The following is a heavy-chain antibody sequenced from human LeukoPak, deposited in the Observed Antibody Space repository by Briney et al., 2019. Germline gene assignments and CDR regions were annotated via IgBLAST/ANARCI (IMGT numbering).Heavy chain of an antibody. CDR2: VYHSGST. V-gene: IGHV4-38-2*02. CDR1: GYSISSGYY. CDR3: ARDRATTVTTGAFDI. D-gene: IGHD4-17*01. Sequence: PSETLSLTCAVSGYSISSGYYWGWIRQSPGTGLEWIGSVYHSGSTYYNSSLQSRVTISVDTSKNQFSLNLSSVTAADTAVYYCARDRATTVTTGAFDICGRGTMVTVSS. J-gene: IGHJ3*02.